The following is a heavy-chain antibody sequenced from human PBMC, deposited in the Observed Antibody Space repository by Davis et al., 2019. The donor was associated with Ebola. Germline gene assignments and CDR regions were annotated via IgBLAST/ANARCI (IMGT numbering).Heavy chain of an antibody. CDR3: ANLDYGGNSGFDY. D-gene: IGHD4-23*01. V-gene: IGHV3-48*01. Sequence: GESLKISCAASGFTFSSYSMNWVRQAPGKGLEWVSSISSSSSTIYYADSVKGRFTISRDNAKNTLYLQMNSLRAEDTAVYYCANLDYGGNSGFDYWGQGTLVTVSS. CDR1: GFTFSSYS. J-gene: IGHJ4*02. CDR2: ISSSSSTI.